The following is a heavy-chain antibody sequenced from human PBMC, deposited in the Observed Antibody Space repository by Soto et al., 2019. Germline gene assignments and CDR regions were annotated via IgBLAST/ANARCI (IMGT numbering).Heavy chain of an antibody. CDR1: GYAFTSYG. J-gene: IGHJ4*02. CDR2: IAPHSGRT. CDR3: ARAATGSYHSAY. D-gene: IGHD3-10*01. Sequence: QVQLVQSGPEVKNPGASVRVSCVASGYAFTSYGVNWVRQAPGPGLEWMGWIAPHSGRTTYLPKFQGRVTMTADVSTNTAYIEVRSLKSDDTGTYFCARAATGSYHSAYWGQGTVVTVSS. V-gene: IGHV1-18*04.